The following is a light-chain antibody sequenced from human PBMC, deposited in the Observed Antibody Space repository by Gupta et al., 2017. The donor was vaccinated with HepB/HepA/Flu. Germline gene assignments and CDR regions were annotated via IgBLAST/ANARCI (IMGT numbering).Light chain of an antibody. V-gene: IGLV1-47*01. CDR1: SPDIGSIY. Sequence: QSVLTQPPSASGTPGQRVTIPCSGSSPDIGSIYVYWYQQLPGTAPKLLIYRTNQRRSGVPDRFSGSKSGTSASLAISGLRSEDEADYYCAAWDDSLSSWVFGGGTKLIVL. CDR2: RTN. J-gene: IGLJ3*02. CDR3: AAWDDSLSSWV.